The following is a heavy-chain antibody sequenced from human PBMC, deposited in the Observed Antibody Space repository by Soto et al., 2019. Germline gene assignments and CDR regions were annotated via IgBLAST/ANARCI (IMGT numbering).Heavy chain of an antibody. CDR3: ARDAAVGLFDY. Sequence: SETLSLTCTVSGGSIKSYYWSWIRQPPGKGLEWIGSIYYSGSTNSNPSLKSRVTMSVDTSKNQFSLKLSAVIAADTAIYYCARDAAVGLFDYWGQGTLVTVSS. D-gene: IGHD1-26*01. CDR2: IYYSGST. V-gene: IGHV4-59*01. J-gene: IGHJ4*02. CDR1: GGSIKSYY.